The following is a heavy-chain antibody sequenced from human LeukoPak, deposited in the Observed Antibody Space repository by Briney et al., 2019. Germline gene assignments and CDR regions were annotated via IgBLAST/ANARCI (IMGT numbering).Heavy chain of an antibody. V-gene: IGHV3-53*01. J-gene: IGHJ3*02. CDR3: ARDIRWLQSDDAFDI. CDR2: IYSGGST. D-gene: IGHD5-24*01. Sequence: GGSLRLSCLTSGFTLSTNAMSWVRQAPGKGLEWVSVIYSGGSTYYADSVKGRFTISRDNSKNTLYLRMNSLRAEDTAVYYCARDIRWLQSDDAFDIWGQGTMVTVSS. CDR1: GFTLSTNA.